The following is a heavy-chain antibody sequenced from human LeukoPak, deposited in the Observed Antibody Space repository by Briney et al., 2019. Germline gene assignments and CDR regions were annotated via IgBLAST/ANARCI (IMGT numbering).Heavy chain of an antibody. J-gene: IGHJ6*02. CDR1: GGTFSSYA. Sequence: GASVKVSCKASGGTFSSYAISWVRQAPGQGLEWMGRIIPILGIANYAQKFQGRVTITADKSTSTAYMELSSLRSEDTAVYYCARDGNSGSYQYYYYGMDVWGQGTTVTVSS. CDR2: IIPILGIA. D-gene: IGHD1-26*01. CDR3: ARDGNSGSYQYYYYGMDV. V-gene: IGHV1-69*04.